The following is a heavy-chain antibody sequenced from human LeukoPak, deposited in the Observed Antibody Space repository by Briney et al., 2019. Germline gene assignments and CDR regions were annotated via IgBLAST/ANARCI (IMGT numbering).Heavy chain of an antibody. CDR2: IISDGSST. CDR3: ARVSTCSSTSCYSYFDD. V-gene: IGHV3-74*01. Sequence: GGSLRLSCAASGFTFSSYWMHWVRQAPGKGLVWVSRIISDGSSTNYADSVKGRVTISRDNAKNTLYLQMNSLRADDTAVYFCARVSTCSSTSCYSYFDDWGQGTLVTVSS. D-gene: IGHD2-2*01. CDR1: GFTFSSYW. J-gene: IGHJ4*02.